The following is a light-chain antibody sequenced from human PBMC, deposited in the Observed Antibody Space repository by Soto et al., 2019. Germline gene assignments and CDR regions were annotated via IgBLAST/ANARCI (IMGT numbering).Light chain of an antibody. V-gene: IGKV1-5*03. J-gene: IGKJ1*01. CDR2: KAS. Sequence: DIQMTQSPSTLSASVGEGVTITCRASQSISNWLAWYQQKQGKAPKLLIFKASNLESGVPSRFSGRGSGTQFTLTISSLQPDDFATYCCQQYHSYPVPFGQGTKVEV. CDR1: QSISNW. CDR3: QQYHSYPVP.